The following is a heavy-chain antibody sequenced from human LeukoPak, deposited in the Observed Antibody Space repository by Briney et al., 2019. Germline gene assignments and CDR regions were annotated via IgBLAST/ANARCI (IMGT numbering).Heavy chain of an antibody. Sequence: GRSLRLSCAASGFTFDDYAMHWVRQVPGKGLEWVSGISWNSGSIGYADSVKGRFTISRDNAKNSLYLQMNSLRAEDTALYYCARSRYDSSGYYPYHFGMDVWGQGTTVTVSS. J-gene: IGHJ6*02. CDR1: GFTFDDYA. D-gene: IGHD3-22*01. CDR3: ARSRYDSSGYYPYHFGMDV. V-gene: IGHV3-9*01. CDR2: ISWNSGSI.